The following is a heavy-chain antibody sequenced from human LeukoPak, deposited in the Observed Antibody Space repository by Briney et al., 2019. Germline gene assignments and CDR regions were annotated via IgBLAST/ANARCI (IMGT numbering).Heavy chain of an antibody. D-gene: IGHD5-12*01. Sequence: SETLSLTCTVSGDSIDSYYWSWIRQPPGKGLEWIGYIYYRGTTSYNPFLKSRVTISVDTSKNQFSLKLNSVTAANTAVYYCARLPRYGGYDHFDYWGQGILVIVSS. J-gene: IGHJ4*02. CDR3: ARLPRYGGYDHFDY. CDR2: IYYRGTT. CDR1: GDSIDSYY. V-gene: IGHV4-59*12.